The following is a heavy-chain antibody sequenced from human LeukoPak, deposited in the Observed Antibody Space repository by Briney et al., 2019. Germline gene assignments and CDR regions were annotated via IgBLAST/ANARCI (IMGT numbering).Heavy chain of an antibody. D-gene: IGHD1-26*01. CDR3: ARGTGYSVFDI. V-gene: IGHV3-74*01. J-gene: IGHJ3*02. Sequence: PGGSLRLSCAASGFTFSSYWMHWVRQAPGKGLVWVSRINSDGSSTSYADSVKGRFTISRDNAKNRLYLQMNSLRAEDTAVYYCARGTGYSVFDIWGQGTMVTVSS. CDR2: INSDGSST. CDR1: GFTFSSYW.